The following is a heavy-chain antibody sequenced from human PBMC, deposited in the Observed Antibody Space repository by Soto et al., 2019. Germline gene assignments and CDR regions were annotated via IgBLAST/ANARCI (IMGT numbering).Heavy chain of an antibody. D-gene: IGHD2-15*01. CDR1: GDSVTSGSHY. V-gene: IGHV4-61*01. Sequence: PSETLSLTCTVSGDSVTSGSHYWSWIRQPPGKGLEYIGYIFYSENTSYHPSLKSRVTISVDTSKNQFSLKLSSVTAADTAVYYCARDAGGPADYWGQGTLVTVSS. CDR3: ARDAGGPADY. CDR2: IFYSENT. J-gene: IGHJ4*02.